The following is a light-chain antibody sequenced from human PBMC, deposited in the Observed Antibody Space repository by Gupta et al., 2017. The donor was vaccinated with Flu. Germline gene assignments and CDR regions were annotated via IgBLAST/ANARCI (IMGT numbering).Light chain of an antibody. CDR2: EVS. CDR1: SSDVGSSQY. Sequence: QSALTQPPSASGSPGQSVPISCTGTSSDVGSSQYVSWYQQHPGKAPKVVIYEVSKRPSGVPGRFSGSKSGNTASLTVSGLQAADEAYYYCSSYAGNNNYVFGTGTQVTVL. CDR3: SSYAGNNNYV. J-gene: IGLJ1*01. V-gene: IGLV2-8*01.